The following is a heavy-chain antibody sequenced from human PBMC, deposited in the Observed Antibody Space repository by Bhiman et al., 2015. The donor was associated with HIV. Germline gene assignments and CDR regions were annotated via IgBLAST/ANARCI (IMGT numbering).Heavy chain of an antibody. D-gene: IGHD3-10*01. V-gene: IGHV3-NL1*01. J-gene: IGHJ4*02. CDR2: IYSDGNT. CDR3: ARHLWGRYSGEGRTFDN. CDR1: GFTFSSFG. Sequence: QVHLVESGGGLVQPGRSLRLSCAASGFTFSSFGIHWVRQTPGKGLEWVSVIYSDGNTFYADSVKGRFTISRDNSKNTLYLQMSSVRAEDTAVYYCARHLWGRYSGEGRTFDNWGPGTLVTVSS.